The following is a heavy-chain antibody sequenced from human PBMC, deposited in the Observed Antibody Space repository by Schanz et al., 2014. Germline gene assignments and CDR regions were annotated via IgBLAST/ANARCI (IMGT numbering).Heavy chain of an antibody. CDR1: GFTFSHYA. D-gene: IGHD3-10*01. CDR3: AKGAYYYGSETYRWYFDN. V-gene: IGHV3-30*02. CDR2: IRSDGSNK. J-gene: IGHJ4*02. Sequence: QVQLVESGGGVVQPGGSLRLSCSASGFTFSHYAIHWVRQAPGKGLEWVAFIRSDGSNKYYTDSVKGRFTISRDNSKNTLYLQMNSLRTEDTAVYYCAKGAYYYGSETYRWYFDNWGQGTLVTVS.